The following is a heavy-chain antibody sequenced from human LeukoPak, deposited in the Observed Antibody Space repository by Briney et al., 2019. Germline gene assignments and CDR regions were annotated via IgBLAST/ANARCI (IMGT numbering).Heavy chain of an antibody. CDR1: GFIVSTNY. D-gene: IGHD3-10*01. J-gene: IGHJ3*02. CDR2: ISSAGNT. CDR3: ARDSGLRGEDAFDI. V-gene: IGHV3-66*01. Sequence: GGSLRLSCTASGFIVSTNYMIWVRQAPGKGLEWVSVISSAGNTHYADSVRDRFTISRDNSKNTLYLQMNSLRAEDTAVYYCARDSGLRGEDAFDIWGQGTRVTVSS.